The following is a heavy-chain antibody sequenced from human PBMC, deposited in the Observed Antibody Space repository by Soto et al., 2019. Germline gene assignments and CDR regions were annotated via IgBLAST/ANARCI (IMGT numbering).Heavy chain of an antibody. CDR1: GFTFSSYG. CDR2: ISYDGSNK. V-gene: IGHV3-30*18. Sequence: RLSCAASGFTFSSYGMHWVRQAPGKGLEWVAVISYDGSNKYYADSVKGRFTISRDNSKNTLYLQMNSLRAEDTAVYYCAKAAVKGSSPAESFQHWGQGTLVTVSS. D-gene: IGHD3-22*01. CDR3: AKAAVKGSSPAESFQH. J-gene: IGHJ1*01.